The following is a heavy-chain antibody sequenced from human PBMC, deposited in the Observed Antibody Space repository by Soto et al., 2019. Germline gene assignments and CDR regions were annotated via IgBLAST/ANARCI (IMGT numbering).Heavy chain of an antibody. CDR1: GFTSSSYG. J-gene: IGHJ4*02. CDR2: ISYDGSNK. D-gene: IGHD3-22*01. Sequence: QVQLVESGGGVVQPGRSLRLSCAASGFTSSSYGMHWVRQAPGKGLEWVAVISYDGSNKYYADSVKGRFTISRDNSKNTLYLQMNSLRAEDTAVYYCAKALQGYYDSSGYRGIDYWGQGTLVTVSS. CDR3: AKALQGYYDSSGYRGIDY. V-gene: IGHV3-30*18.